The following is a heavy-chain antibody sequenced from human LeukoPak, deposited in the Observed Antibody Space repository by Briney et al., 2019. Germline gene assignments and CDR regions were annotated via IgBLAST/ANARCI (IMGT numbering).Heavy chain of an antibody. CDR1: GFTFSDYY. Sequence: GGSLRLSCAASGFTFSDYYMSWIRQAPGKGLEWVSYISSSGSTIYYADSVKGRFTISRDNAKNSLYLQMNSLRAEDTAVYYCARDRPYCSGGSCYRVIDYWGQGTLVTVSS. V-gene: IGHV3-11*01. J-gene: IGHJ4*02. CDR3: ARDRPYCSGGSCYRVIDY. D-gene: IGHD2-15*01. CDR2: ISSSGSTI.